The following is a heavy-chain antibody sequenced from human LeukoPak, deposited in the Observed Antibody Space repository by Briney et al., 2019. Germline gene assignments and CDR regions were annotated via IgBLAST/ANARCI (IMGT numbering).Heavy chain of an antibody. CDR3: ARVDCSSTSCYQAHYFYYYAMDV. Sequence: ASVEVSCKASGYTFTGYYIHWVRQAPGQGLEWMGWISPNSGGTNYAQKFQGRVTMTRDTSITTAYMELSRLRSDDTAVYYCARVDCSSTSCYQAHYFYYYAMDVWGQGTTVTVSS. CDR1: GYTFTGYY. J-gene: IGHJ6*02. D-gene: IGHD2-2*01. V-gene: IGHV1-2*02. CDR2: ISPNSGGT.